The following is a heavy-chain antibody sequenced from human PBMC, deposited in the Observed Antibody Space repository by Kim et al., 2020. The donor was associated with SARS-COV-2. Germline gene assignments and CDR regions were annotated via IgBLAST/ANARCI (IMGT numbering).Heavy chain of an antibody. V-gene: IGHV4-39*01. J-gene: IGHJ4*01. D-gene: IGHD6-19*01. CDR3: ARPLGSGYSGAVDN. Sequence: TPSLRSRVSISVDTSKNQFSLKLSSVTAEDTAVYYCARPLGSGYSGAVDNWGQGNLVTVAS.